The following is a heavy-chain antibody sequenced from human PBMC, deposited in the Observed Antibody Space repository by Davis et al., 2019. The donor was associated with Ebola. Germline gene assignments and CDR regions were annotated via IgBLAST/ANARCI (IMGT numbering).Heavy chain of an antibody. Sequence: GGSLRLSCAASGFTFSDHYMDWVRQAPGKGLEWVGRARNKANSYTTEYAASVKGRFTISRDDSKNSLWLQMNSLKTEDTAVYFCARVVILTSSLDHWGQGTLVTVSS. CDR1: GFTFSDHY. J-gene: IGHJ4*02. V-gene: IGHV3-72*01. D-gene: IGHD3-16*02. CDR3: ARVVILTSSLDH. CDR2: ARNKANSYTT.